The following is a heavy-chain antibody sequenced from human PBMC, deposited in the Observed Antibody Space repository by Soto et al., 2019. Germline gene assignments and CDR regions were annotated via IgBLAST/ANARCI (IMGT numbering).Heavy chain of an antibody. CDR3: ARRVKYCINGVCSFYGMGV. J-gene: IGHJ6*02. Sequence: QVQLVQSGAEVKKPGASVKVSCKASGYTFTSYGITWVRQAPGQGLEWMGWISAYNGNTNYAQKFQGRVTMTPDTSTSTAFMELRRLLSDDTAVYYLARRVKYCINGVCSFYGMGVWGQGTRVSVSS. CDR2: ISAYNGNT. CDR1: GYTFTSYG. V-gene: IGHV1-18*01. D-gene: IGHD2-8*01.